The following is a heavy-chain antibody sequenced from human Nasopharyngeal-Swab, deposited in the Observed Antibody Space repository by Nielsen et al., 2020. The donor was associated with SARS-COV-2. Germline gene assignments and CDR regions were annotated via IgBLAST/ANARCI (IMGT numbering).Heavy chain of an antibody. Sequence: GVLKISCEVSGFSVSYNYMSWVRQAPGKGLEWVAVIYSRGETHYTDSVRGRFTISRDNSKNMVNLQLNSLRAEDTAVYYCARMDFIASRDYWGQGTLATVSS. V-gene: IGHV3-53*01. CDR3: ARMDFIASRDY. CDR1: GFSVSYNY. J-gene: IGHJ4*02. D-gene: IGHD6-13*01. CDR2: IYSRGET.